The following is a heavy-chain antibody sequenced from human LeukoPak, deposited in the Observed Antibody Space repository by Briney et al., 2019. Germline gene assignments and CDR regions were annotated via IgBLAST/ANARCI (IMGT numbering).Heavy chain of an antibody. V-gene: IGHV3-64D*09. D-gene: IGHD4-23*01. CDR1: GFTFSSYA. J-gene: IGHJ4*02. CDR2: ISSNGGST. Sequence: PGGSLRLSCSASGFTFSSYALHWVRQAPGKGLEYVSAISSNGGSTYYADSVKGRFTISRDNSKNTLYLQMSSLRAEDTAVYYCVKPYQLYGGNFDYWGQGTLVTVSS. CDR3: VKPYQLYGGNFDY.